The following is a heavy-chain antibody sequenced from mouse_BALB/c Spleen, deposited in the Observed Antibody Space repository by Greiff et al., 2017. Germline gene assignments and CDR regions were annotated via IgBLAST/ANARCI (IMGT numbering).Heavy chain of an antibody. CDR3: ARFPFSTTAYYYAMDY. V-gene: IGHV1-14*01. CDR2: INPYNDGT. D-gene: IGHD1-2*01. CDR1: GYTFTSYV. J-gene: IGHJ4*01. Sequence: EVQLQQSGPELVKPGASVKMSCKASGYTFTSYVMHWVKQKPGQGLEWIGYINPYNDGTKYNEKFKGKATLTSDKSSSTAYMELSSLTSEDSAVYYCARFPFSTTAYYYAMDYWGQGTSVTVSS.